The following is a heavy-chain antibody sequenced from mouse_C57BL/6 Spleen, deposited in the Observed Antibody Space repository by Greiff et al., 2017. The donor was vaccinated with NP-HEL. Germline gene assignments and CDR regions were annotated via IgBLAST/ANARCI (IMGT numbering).Heavy chain of an antibody. V-gene: IGHV1-76*01. Sequence: QVQLQQSGAELVRPGASVKLSCKASGYTFTDYYINWVKQRPGQGLEWIARIYPGSGNTYYNEKFKGKATLTAEKSSSTAYMQLSSLTSEDSAVYFCAYDGYPYYAMDYWGQGTSVTVSS. CDR1: GYTFTDYY. CDR2: IYPGSGNT. CDR3: AYDGYPYYAMDY. J-gene: IGHJ4*01. D-gene: IGHD2-3*01.